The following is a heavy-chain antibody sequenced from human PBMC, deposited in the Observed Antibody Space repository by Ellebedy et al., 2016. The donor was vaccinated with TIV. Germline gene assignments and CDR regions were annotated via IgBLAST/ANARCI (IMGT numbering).Heavy chain of an antibody. CDR1: GFTFSDYY. CDR2: ISSSGSTI. Sequence: GESLKISXAASGFTFSDYYMSWIRQAPGKGLEWVSYISSSGSTIYYADSVKGRFTISRDNAKNSLYLQMNSLRAEDTAVYYCARSPLPLDYYYYYMDVWGKGTTVTVSS. J-gene: IGHJ6*03. CDR3: ARSPLPLDYYYYYMDV. D-gene: IGHD1-26*01. V-gene: IGHV3-11*01.